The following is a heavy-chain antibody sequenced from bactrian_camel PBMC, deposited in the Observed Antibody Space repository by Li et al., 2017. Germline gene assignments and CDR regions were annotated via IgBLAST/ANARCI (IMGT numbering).Heavy chain of an antibody. CDR2: IYGPGGIT. J-gene: IGHJ6*01. Sequence: HVQLVESGGGSVRAGGSLVLSCAAPNYLLRSSCLGWFRQAPGKEREGVAQIYGPGGITEYDDSVKGRFTISQDNAKNTVYLQMNSLKPEDTAMYYCAARGPYCYTKLSVRDFTYWGQGTQVTVS. CDR3: AARGPYCYTKLSVRDFTY. V-gene: IGHV3S1*01. CDR1: NYLLRSSC. D-gene: IGHD2*01.